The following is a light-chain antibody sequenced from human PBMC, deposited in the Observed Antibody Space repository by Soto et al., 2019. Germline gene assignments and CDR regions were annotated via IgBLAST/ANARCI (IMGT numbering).Light chain of an antibody. CDR3: QQYNSYPLA. Sequence: DIQMTQSPSTLSASVGDRVTITCRASQSISNWLAWYQQKPGKAPKVLIYKASSLESGGPSRFSGSGSGTEFTLTISSLQPDDFATYYCQQYNSYPLAFGGGTKVDIK. J-gene: IGKJ4*01. CDR2: KAS. CDR1: QSISNW. V-gene: IGKV1-5*03.